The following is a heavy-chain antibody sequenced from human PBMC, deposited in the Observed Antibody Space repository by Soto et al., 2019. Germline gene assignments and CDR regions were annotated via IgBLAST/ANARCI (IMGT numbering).Heavy chain of an antibody. D-gene: IGHD6-19*01. V-gene: IGHV1-69*13. CDR2: LIPILGTT. J-gene: IGHJ4*02. Sequence: SVKGSCKASGGSFSGDPVGWVRQAPGQGLAWMGGLIPILGTTHYAQKFQGRVTITADESTNTAYMELSSLRSDDTAVYYCARAAGYVSGWYHDYWGQGTRVTVSS. CDR1: GGSFSGDP. CDR3: ARAAGYVSGWYHDY.